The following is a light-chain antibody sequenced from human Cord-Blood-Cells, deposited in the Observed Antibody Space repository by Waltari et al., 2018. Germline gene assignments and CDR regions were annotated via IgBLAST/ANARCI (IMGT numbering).Light chain of an antibody. CDR3: SSYTSSSTVV. J-gene: IGLJ2*01. CDR1: SSDVGGYNY. Sequence: QSALTQPASVSGSPGQSITISCTGTSSDVGGYNYVSWYQQHPGKAPKLMIYVVSNLPSGVSNRFSGSKSGNTASLTISGLQAEDEADYYCSSYTSSSTVVFGGGTKLTVL. CDR2: VVS. V-gene: IGLV2-14*01.